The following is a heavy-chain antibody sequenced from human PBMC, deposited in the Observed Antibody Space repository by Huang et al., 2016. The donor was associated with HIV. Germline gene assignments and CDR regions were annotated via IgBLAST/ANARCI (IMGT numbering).Heavy chain of an antibody. CDR1: GFTFNSYW. CDR3: VRLLDHTGDY. D-gene: IGHD1-26*01. J-gene: IGHJ4*02. CDR2: IKTEGREK. V-gene: IGHV3-7*01. Sequence: EVQLVESGGGLVQPGGSLRLSCAASGFTFNSYWMSWVRQAPGNGLKWVTSIKTEGREKSYVDAVKGRFTISRDNAKNSRYLQMNSLRAEDTAVYYCVRLLDHTGDYWGQGTLVTVSS.